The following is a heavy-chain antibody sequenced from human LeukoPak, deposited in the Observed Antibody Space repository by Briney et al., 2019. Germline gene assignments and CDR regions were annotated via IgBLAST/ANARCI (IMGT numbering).Heavy chain of an antibody. CDR2: IKPKTDGETS. J-gene: IGHJ4*02. CDR3: ITPLPYSAQ. CDR1: GFTFSNAY. V-gene: IGHV3-15*07. D-gene: IGHD2-21*01. Sequence: GGSLRLSCAASGFTFSNAYMNWVRQAPGKGLEWVGRIKPKTDGETSEYAAPVKGRFSISRDDSKNMLYLQMNSLKTEDTAVYYCITPLPYSAQGGQGTLVTVSS.